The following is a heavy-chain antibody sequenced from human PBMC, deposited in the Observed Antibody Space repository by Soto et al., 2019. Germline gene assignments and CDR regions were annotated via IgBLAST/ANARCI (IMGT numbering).Heavy chain of an antibody. D-gene: IGHD6-13*01. V-gene: IGHV3-9*01. J-gene: IGHJ1*01. CDR3: VKDESINWYSGHFRH. CDR1: GFTCDDYA. CDR2: INWNSGSI. Sequence: PGGSLRLSCAASGFTCDDYAMHWVRKVPGKGLEWVSGINWNSGSIGYGDSVKGRFAISRDNAKNSLHLQMNSLSAEDTAFYYCVKDESINWYSGHFRHWGQGTLVTVSS.